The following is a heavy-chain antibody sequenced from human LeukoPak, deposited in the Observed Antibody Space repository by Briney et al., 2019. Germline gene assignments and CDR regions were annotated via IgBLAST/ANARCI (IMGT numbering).Heavy chain of an antibody. D-gene: IGHD1-26*01. Sequence: PGGSLRLSCAASGFTFSGYWMNWVRQAPGKGLEWVAHINNDGSQTYYVDSVKGRFTLSRDNAKNSLFLQMNSLRADDTAVYFCVREGYFLFDFWGQGTLVTVSS. V-gene: IGHV3-7*01. CDR1: GFTFSGYW. J-gene: IGHJ4*02. CDR2: INNDGSQT. CDR3: VREGYFLFDF.